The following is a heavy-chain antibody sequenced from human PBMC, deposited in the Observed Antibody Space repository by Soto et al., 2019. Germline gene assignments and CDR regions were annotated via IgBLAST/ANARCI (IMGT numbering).Heavy chain of an antibody. Sequence: SETLCLTCAVSGGSISSSNWWSWVRQPPGKGLEWIGEIYHSGSTNYNPSLKSRVTISVDKSKNQFSLKLSSVTAADTAVHYCARDLGIVGATHYYYYYGMDVWGQGTTVT. D-gene: IGHD1-26*01. CDR1: GGSISSSNW. CDR3: ARDLGIVGATHYYYYYGMDV. V-gene: IGHV4-4*02. CDR2: IYHSGST. J-gene: IGHJ6*02.